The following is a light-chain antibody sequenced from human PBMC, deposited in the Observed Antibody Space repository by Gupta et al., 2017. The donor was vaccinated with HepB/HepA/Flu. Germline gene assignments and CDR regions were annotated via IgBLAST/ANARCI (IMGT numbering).Light chain of an antibody. CDR2: KAS. CDR3: QQHNTYRRT. CDR1: QSVNTW. Sequence: DIQMTQSPSTLSAPVGDRVTITCRASQSVNTWLAWYQQKPGKAPKLLIYKASSLQSGVPSRFSGSGSGTEFTLTISSLQPDDFATYYCQQHNTYRRTFGQGTKLEIK. V-gene: IGKV1-5*03. J-gene: IGKJ2*01.